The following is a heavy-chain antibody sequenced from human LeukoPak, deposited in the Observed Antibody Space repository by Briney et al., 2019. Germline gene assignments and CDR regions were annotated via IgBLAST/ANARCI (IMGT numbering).Heavy chain of an antibody. Sequence: PGGSLRLSCAASGFTFSSYGMHGVRQAPGKGLEWVAVISYEGSNKYYGDSVKRLFTISRDNSKNTLSLQMHSLRAEDTDAYYCAKDGAYYYDSSGYYPPGSHWGQGTLVTASS. CDR1: GFTFSSYG. J-gene: IGHJ4*02. CDR2: ISYEGSNK. CDR3: AKDGAYYYDSSGYYPPGSH. D-gene: IGHD3-22*01. V-gene: IGHV3-30*18.